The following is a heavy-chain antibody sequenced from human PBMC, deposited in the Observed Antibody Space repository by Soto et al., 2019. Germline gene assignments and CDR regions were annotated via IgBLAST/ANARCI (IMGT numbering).Heavy chain of an antibody. Sequence: EVQLVESGGGLVKPGGSLRLSCAASGFTFSSYGMNWVRQAPGKGLEWVSSISSSSSYIYYADSVKGRFTISRDNAKNSLYLQMNSLRAEDTAVYYCASFLWFGDLTGNSDAFDIWGQGTMVTVSS. J-gene: IGHJ3*02. CDR1: GFTFSSYG. D-gene: IGHD3-10*01. CDR3: ASFLWFGDLTGNSDAFDI. CDR2: ISSSSSYI. V-gene: IGHV3-21*01.